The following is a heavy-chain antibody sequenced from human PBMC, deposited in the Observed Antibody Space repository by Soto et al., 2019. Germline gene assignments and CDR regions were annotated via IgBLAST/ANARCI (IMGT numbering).Heavy chain of an antibody. D-gene: IGHD3-22*01. V-gene: IGHV3-23*01. J-gene: IGHJ3*02. CDR2: ISGSGGST. CDR3: AKDSLGYYDSSGYRAWAFDS. Sequence: GGSLVLYCASSGFHFSSRPMSWVRQAPGKGLEWVSAISGSGGSTYYADSVKGRFTISRDNSKNTLYLQMNSLRAEDTAVYYCAKDSLGYYDSSGYRAWAFDSWGQGTMVTFFS. CDR1: GFHFSSRP.